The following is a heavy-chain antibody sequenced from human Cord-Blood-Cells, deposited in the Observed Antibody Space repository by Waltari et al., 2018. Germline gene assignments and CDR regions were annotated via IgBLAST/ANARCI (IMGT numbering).Heavy chain of an antibody. CDR3: ARGLGIIWDWFDP. CDR1: GYTLTSYD. Sequence: QVQLVQSGAEVKKPGASVKVSCKASGYTLTSYDINWLRQATGQGLDWMGLMNPNSGKTGYAQKFQGRFTMTRNTSRSTADMGLSSLGAEETAVYYCARGLGIIWDWFDPWGQGTLVTVSS. CDR2: MNPNSGKT. V-gene: IGHV1-8*01. D-gene: IGHD7-27*01. J-gene: IGHJ5*02.